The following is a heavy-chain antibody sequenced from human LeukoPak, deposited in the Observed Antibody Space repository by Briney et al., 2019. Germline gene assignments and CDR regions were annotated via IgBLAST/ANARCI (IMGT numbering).Heavy chain of an antibody. CDR1: GFTFSSYW. J-gene: IGHJ4*02. Sequence: GGSLRLSCAASGFTFSSYWMHWVRQAPGKGLVWVSRINSDGSSISYADSVKGRFTISRDNAKNTLYLQMNSLRVEDTAVYYCAITVTGGIDYWGQGTLVTVSS. CDR3: AITVTGGIDY. D-gene: IGHD4-17*01. V-gene: IGHV3-74*01. CDR2: INSDGSSI.